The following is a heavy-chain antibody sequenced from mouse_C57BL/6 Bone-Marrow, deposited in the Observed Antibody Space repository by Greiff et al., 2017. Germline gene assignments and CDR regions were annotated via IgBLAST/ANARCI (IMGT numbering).Heavy chain of an antibody. CDR3: ARGGYCYDYAMDY. D-gene: IGHD2-12*01. Sequence: QVHVKQPGAELVKPGASVKLSCTASGYTFTSYWMHWVQQRPGRGLEWIGRIDPNSGGTKYTERFKSKATLTVDKPSSRAYMQLSSLTSEDSAIYYGARGGYCYDYAMDYGGQGTAVTVSA. J-gene: IGHJ4*01. CDR1: GYTFTSYW. V-gene: IGHV1-62-3*01. CDR2: IDPNSGGT.